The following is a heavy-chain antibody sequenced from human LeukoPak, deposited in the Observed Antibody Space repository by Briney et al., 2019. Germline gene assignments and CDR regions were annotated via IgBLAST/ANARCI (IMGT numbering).Heavy chain of an antibody. CDR1: GDTLITHY. CDR2: IVPVIGVA. D-gene: IGHD3-22*01. V-gene: IGHV1-69*02. Sequence: SVKVSCKAPGDTLITHYISWVRQAPGQGLEWLGRIVPVIGVATYAQSLQGRVIITADRSTNTAYLELSSLRFEDSAVYFCARHSSRGHYYDFDFWGHGSLVTVSS. CDR3: ARHSSRGHYYDFDF. J-gene: IGHJ4*01.